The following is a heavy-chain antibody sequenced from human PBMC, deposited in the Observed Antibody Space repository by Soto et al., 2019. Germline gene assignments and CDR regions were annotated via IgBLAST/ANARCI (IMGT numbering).Heavy chain of an antibody. D-gene: IGHD6-19*01. CDR3: AKDRSENFWVYYYAMDV. Sequence: SLRLSCEASGFNFGAYAMSWVRQAPVKGLEWVSGISGSSSGTYYTDSVKGRFTISRDNSKNTVYLQMNSLRGEDTAVYYCAKDRSENFWVYYYAMDVWGQGTAVTVSS. V-gene: IGHV3-23*01. CDR2: ISGSSSGT. CDR1: GFNFGAYA. J-gene: IGHJ6*02.